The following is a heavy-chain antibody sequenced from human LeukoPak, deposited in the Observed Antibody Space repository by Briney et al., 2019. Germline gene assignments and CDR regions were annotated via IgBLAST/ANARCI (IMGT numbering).Heavy chain of an antibody. J-gene: IGHJ4*02. CDR1: GYTFTGYY. CDR3: ARETGPMYYYDSSGYPRSFDY. CDR2: INPNSGGT. V-gene: IGHV1-2*02. Sequence: ASVTVSCKASGYTFTGYYMHWVRQAPGQGLEWMGWINPNSGGTNYAQKFQGRVTMTRDTSISTAYMELSRLRSDDTAVYYCARETGPMYYYDSSGYPRSFDYWGQGTLVTVSS. D-gene: IGHD3-22*01.